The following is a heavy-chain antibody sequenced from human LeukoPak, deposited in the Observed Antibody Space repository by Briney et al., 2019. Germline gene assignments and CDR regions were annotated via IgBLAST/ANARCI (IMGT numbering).Heavy chain of an antibody. J-gene: IGHJ6*02. CDR1: GFTFSSYA. CDR2: IKSKTDGGTT. V-gene: IGHV3-15*01. Sequence: GGSLRLSCAASGFTFSSYAMSWVRQAPGKGLEWVGRIKSKTDGGTTDYAAPVKGRFTISRDDSKNTLYLQMNSLKTEDTAVYYCTTDEYEGAYYYGMDVWGQGTTVTVSS. CDR3: TTDEYEGAYYYGMDV. D-gene: IGHD2/OR15-2a*01.